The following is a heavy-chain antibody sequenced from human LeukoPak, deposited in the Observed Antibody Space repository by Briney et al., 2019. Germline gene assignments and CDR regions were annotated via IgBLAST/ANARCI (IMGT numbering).Heavy chain of an antibody. J-gene: IGHJ4*02. Sequence: ASVKVSCKVSGYTLTELSMHWVRQAPGKGLEWMGGFDPEDGETIYAQKFQGRVTMTEDTSTDTAYMELSSLRSEDTAVYYCATITMVRGVTSYWGQGTLVTVSS. CDR2: FDPEDGET. V-gene: IGHV1-24*01. CDR3: ATITMVRGVTSY. D-gene: IGHD3-10*01. CDR1: GYTLTELS.